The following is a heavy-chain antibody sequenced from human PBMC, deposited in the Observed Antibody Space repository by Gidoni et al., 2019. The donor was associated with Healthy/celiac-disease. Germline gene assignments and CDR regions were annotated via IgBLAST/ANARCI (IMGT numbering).Heavy chain of an antibody. CDR1: GFAFISYA. D-gene: IGHD2-15*01. V-gene: IGHV3-23*04. CDR2: ISGSGGST. J-gene: IGHJ6*02. CDR3: AKDLGLRVRDYYYGMDV. Sequence: EVQLVESGGGLVQPGGSLRLSSSAAGFAFISYAMSWVRQAPGKGLEWVSAISGSGGSTYYADSVKGRFTISRDNSKNTLYLQMNSLRAEDTAVYYCAKDLGLRVRDYYYGMDVWGQGTTVTVSS.